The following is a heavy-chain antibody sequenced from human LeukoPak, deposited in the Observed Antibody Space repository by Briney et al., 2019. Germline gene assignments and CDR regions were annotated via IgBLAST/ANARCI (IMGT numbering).Heavy chain of an antibody. D-gene: IGHD3-9*01. CDR3: ATDQRYAFDY. J-gene: IGHJ4*02. Sequence: GGSLRLSCATSGFSFTDYPMNWVRQAPGKGLEWISSIRTTAEGAKYAYYADSVKGRATISRDDGKNTLYLHMNSLRDDDTAVYYCATDQRYAFDYWGQGILVTVSS. CDR1: GFSFTDYP. V-gene: IGHV3-48*02. CDR2: IRTTAEGAKYA.